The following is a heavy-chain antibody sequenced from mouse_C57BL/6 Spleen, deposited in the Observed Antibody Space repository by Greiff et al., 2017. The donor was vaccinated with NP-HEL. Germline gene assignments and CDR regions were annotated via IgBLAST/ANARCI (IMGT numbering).Heavy chain of an antibody. CDR1: GYTFTDYE. V-gene: IGHV1-15*01. J-gene: IGHJ4*01. Sequence: VQLQQSGAELVRPGASVTLSCKASGYTFTDYEMHWVKQTPVHGLEWIGAIAPETGGTAYNQKFKGKAILTAAKSSSTAYMELRSLTSEDSAVYYCTNLQTSMDYWGQGTSVTVSS. CDR2: IAPETGGT. CDR3: TNLQTSMDY. D-gene: IGHD2-1*01.